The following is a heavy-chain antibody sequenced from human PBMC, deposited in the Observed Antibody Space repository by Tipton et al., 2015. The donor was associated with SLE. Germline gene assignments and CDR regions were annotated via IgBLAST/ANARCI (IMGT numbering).Heavy chain of an antibody. CDR3: ARPGVAGPYYFDY. CDR1: GGSISSSSNY. Sequence: TLSLTCTVSGGSISSSSNYWGWIRQPPGKGLEWIGEINHSGSTNYNPSLKSRVTISVDTSKNQFSLKLSSVTAADTAVYYCARPGVAGPYYFDYWGQGTLVTVSS. J-gene: IGHJ4*02. V-gene: IGHV4-39*07. CDR2: INHSGST. D-gene: IGHD6-19*01.